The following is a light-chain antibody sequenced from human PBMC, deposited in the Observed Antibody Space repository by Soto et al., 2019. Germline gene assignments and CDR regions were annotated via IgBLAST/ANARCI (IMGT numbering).Light chain of an antibody. Sequence: QSALTQPASVSESPGQSITISCIGTSTDVGGYDHVSWYQQHPGKAPKVIISEVSNRPSGVSTRFSGSKSGNTASLTISGRQTEDEADYYCSSYTSATTWVFGGGTKLTVL. J-gene: IGLJ3*02. CDR3: SSYTSATTWV. CDR2: EVS. CDR1: STDVGGYDH. V-gene: IGLV2-14*01.